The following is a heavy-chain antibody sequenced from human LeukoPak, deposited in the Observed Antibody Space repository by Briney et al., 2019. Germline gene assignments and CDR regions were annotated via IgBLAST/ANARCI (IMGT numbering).Heavy chain of an antibody. CDR2: ISSTGIFI. D-gene: IGHD1-26*01. CDR3: ARDGSNIVGATYFDY. Sequence: GGSLRLSCAASGFTFSNYTMNWVRQAPGKGLEWVSSISSTGIFIHDADSVKGRFTVSRDNAKNSLYLQMNSLRAEDTAVYYCARDGSNIVGATYFDYWGQGTLVTVSS. V-gene: IGHV3-21*01. J-gene: IGHJ4*02. CDR1: GFTFSNYT.